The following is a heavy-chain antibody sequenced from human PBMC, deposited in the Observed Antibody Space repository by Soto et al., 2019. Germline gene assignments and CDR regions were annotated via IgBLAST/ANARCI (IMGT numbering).Heavy chain of an antibody. D-gene: IGHD6-19*01. CDR1: GFTFSSYA. Sequence: EVQLLESGGGLAQPGGSLRLSCVASGFTFSSYAMSWVRQAPGKGLEWVSAISGSGGSTYYADSVKGRFTISRDNSKNTLYLQMNSLGAEDAAVYYCSKGIAVAGTLTHDYWGQGTLVTVSS. J-gene: IGHJ4*02. CDR3: SKGIAVAGTLTHDY. V-gene: IGHV3-23*01. CDR2: ISGSGGST.